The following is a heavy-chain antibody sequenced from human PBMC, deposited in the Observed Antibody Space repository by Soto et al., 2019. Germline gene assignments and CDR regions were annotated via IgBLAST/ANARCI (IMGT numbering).Heavy chain of an antibody. CDR3: ARVSEDNWNDLSGFDP. CDR2: IYYSGST. J-gene: IGHJ5*02. V-gene: IGHV4-59*01. Sequence: KGLEWIGYIYYSGSTNYNPSLKSRVTISLDTSKNQFSLKLSSVTAADTAVYYCARVSEDNWNDLSGFDPWGHGTLVTVTS. D-gene: IGHD1-1*01.